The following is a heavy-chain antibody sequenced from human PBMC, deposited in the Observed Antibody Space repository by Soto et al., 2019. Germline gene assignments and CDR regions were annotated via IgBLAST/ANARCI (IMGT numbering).Heavy chain of an antibody. D-gene: IGHD4-17*01. Sequence: QVQLQQWGAGRLKPSETLSLTCAVYGGSFSGYYWSWIRQPPGKGLEWIGEINHSGSTNHNPSLKLRFTIPVHTSKNPFSLKLSPVTAADTAVYYCARGTTVTTYYGMDVWGQGTTVTVSS. CDR2: INHSGST. CDR3: ARGTTVTTYYGMDV. V-gene: IGHV4-34*01. CDR1: GGSFSGYY. J-gene: IGHJ6*02.